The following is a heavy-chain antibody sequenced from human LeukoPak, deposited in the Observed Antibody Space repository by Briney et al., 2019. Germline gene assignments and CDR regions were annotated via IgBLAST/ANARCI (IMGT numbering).Heavy chain of an antibody. CDR1: GGSITGHY. CDR2: ISSSSSYI. J-gene: IGHJ4*02. V-gene: IGHV3-21*01. CDR3: ARDPGSWQFDY. Sequence: PSETLSLTCSVSGGSITGHYWSWIRQPPGKGLEWVSSISSSSSYIYYADSVKGRFTISRDNAKNSLYLQMNSLRAEDTAVYYCARDPGSWQFDYWGQGTLVTVSS.